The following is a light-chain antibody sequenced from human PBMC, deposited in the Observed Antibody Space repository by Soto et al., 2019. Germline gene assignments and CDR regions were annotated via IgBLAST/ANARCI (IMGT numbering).Light chain of an antibody. V-gene: IGKV3-20*01. CDR3: QQYDDSPLT. J-gene: IGKJ4*01. CDR1: QSVSSIY. CDR2: GAS. Sequence: EIVLIQSPGTLSLSPGERATLSCRASQSVSSIYLAWYQQKPGQAPRLIIYGASNRATGVPDRFSGGWSATDFTLAISRLEPEDVAVYYCQQYDDSPLTLGGGTKVDIK.